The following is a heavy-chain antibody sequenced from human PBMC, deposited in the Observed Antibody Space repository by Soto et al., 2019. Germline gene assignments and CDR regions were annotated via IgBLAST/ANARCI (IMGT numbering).Heavy chain of an antibody. V-gene: IGHV4-59*01. D-gene: IGHD6-13*01. CDR2: IYYSGST. J-gene: IGHJ4*02. CDR1: GGSISSYY. CDR3: AREDIAAGLDY. Sequence: SETLSLTCTVSGGSISSYYWSWIRQPPGKGLEWIGYIYYSGSTNYNPSLKSRVTISVDTSKNQFSLKLSSVTAADTAVYYCAREDIAAGLDYWGQGTLVTVSS.